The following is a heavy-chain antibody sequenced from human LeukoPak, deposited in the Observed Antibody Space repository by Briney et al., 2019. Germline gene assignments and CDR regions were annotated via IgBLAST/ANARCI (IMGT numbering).Heavy chain of an antibody. Sequence: GGSLRLSCAASGFTFSSYAMRWVRQAPGKGLEWVSAISGSGGSTYYADSVKGRFTISRDNSKNTLYLQMNSLRAEDTAVYYCAKVRGSSWYYSDWGQGTLVTVSS. J-gene: IGHJ4*02. CDR1: GFTFSSYA. V-gene: IGHV3-23*01. CDR3: AKVRGSSWYYSD. D-gene: IGHD6-13*01. CDR2: ISGSGGST.